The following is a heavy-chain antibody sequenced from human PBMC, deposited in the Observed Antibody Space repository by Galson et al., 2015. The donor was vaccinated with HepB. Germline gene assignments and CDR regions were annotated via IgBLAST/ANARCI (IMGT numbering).Heavy chain of an antibody. CDR2: ISYDARNK. CDR1: GFTFSSYA. D-gene: IGHD6-19*01. Sequence: SLRLSCAASGFTFSSYAMHWVRQTPGKGLEWVAVISYDARNKYYADSVKGRFTISRDNSKNTLYLQMNRLRTEDTAVYYCARGGIAVGLYYYYCLDVWGQGTTVTISS. J-gene: IGHJ6*02. V-gene: IGHV3-30*04. CDR3: ARGGIAVGLYYYYCLDV.